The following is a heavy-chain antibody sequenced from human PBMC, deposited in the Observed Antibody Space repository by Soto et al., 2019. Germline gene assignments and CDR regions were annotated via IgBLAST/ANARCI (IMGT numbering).Heavy chain of an antibody. J-gene: IGHJ5*02. D-gene: IGHD6-6*01. CDR3: ARDTDEYSSSSWFDP. V-gene: IGHV1-69*01. Sequence: QVQLVQSGAEVKKPGSSVKVSCKASGGTFSSYAISWVRQATGQGLEWMGGIIPIFGTANYAQQFQGRVTITADESTSTAYMELSSLRSEDTAVYYCARDTDEYSSSSWFDPWGQGTLVTVSS. CDR1: GGTFSSYA. CDR2: IIPIFGTA.